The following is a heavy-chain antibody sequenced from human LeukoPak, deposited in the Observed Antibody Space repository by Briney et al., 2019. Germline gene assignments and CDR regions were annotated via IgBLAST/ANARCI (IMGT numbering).Heavy chain of an antibody. D-gene: IGHD3-22*01. CDR3: AKRHRWDYYDSPAAFDI. CDR1: GFTFSSYA. Sequence: GGSLRLSCAASGFTFSSYAMSWVRQAPGEGLEWVSTISGSGGTTYYADSVKGRFTISRDNSKNTLYLQMNSLRAEDTAVYYCAKRHRWDYYDSPAAFDIWGQGTMVTVSS. V-gene: IGHV3-23*01. CDR2: ISGSGGTT. J-gene: IGHJ3*02.